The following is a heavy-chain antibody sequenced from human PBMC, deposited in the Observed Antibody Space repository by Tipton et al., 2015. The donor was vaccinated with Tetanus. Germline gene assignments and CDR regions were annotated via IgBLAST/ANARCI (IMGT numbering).Heavy chain of an antibody. Sequence: SLRLSCAASGFTFSIYGMYWVRQAPGKGLEWVAFISHDGSTEYYAKSVKGRFTISRDNSKHTLYLQMDSLRAEDTAVYYCAARPGEVAVPYDYWGQESWSPSPQ. J-gene: IGHJ4*01. CDR1: GFTFSIYG. V-gene: IGHV3-30*03. D-gene: IGHD5-24*01. CDR2: ISHDGSTE. CDR3: AARPGEVAVPYDY.